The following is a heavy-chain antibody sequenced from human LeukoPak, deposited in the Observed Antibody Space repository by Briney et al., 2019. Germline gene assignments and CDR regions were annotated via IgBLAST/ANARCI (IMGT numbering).Heavy chain of an antibody. CDR1: GFTFSSYG. CDR3: AKDPSFRPGYFDY. V-gene: IGHV3-30*02. J-gene: IGHJ4*02. Sequence: QPGGSLRLSCAASGFTFSSYGMHWVRQAPGKGLEWVAFIRYDGSNKYYADSVKGRFTISRDNSKNTLYLQMNSLKAEDTAMYYCAKDPSFRPGYFDYWGQGTLVTVSS. CDR2: IRYDGSNK.